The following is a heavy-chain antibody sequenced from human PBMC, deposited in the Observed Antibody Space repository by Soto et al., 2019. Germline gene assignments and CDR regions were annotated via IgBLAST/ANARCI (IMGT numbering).Heavy chain of an antibody. Sequence: SETLSLTCTVSGGSLGSSSYYWGWIRQSPGKGLEWIGNIYYSGNTFYNPSLKSRVTISVDTSKNQFYLHLSSVTAADTAIFYCASIAAPGTTLYDFWGQGTLVTVSS. V-gene: IGHV4-39*01. D-gene: IGHD6-13*01. CDR3: ASIAAPGTTLYDF. J-gene: IGHJ4*02. CDR1: GGSLGSSSYY. CDR2: IYYSGNT.